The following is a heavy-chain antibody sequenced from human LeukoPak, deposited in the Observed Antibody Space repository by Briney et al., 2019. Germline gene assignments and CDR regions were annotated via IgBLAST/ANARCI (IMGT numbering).Heavy chain of an antibody. CDR2: IFYTGKT. Sequence: PSETLSLTCTVSGGSVYTSDYSWGWVRQPPGKGPEWIVDIFYTGKTNYNPSLKSRVSISIDTSKNQFSLKLTSVTAADTAVYYCARVFDCWGQGTLVTVSS. CDR3: ARVFDC. V-gene: IGHV4-39*07. J-gene: IGHJ4*02. CDR1: GGSVYTSDYS.